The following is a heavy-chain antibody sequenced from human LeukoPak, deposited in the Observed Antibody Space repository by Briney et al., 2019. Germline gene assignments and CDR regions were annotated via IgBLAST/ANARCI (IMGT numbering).Heavy chain of an antibody. Sequence: SQTLSLTCTVSGGSISSGGYYWSWIRQHPGTGLEWIGYIYYSGSTYYNPPLKSRVTISVDTSKNQFSLKLSSVTAADTAVYYCARVTSGGSGSYSWFDPWGQGTLVTVSS. V-gene: IGHV4-31*03. CDR1: GGSISSGGYY. CDR3: ARVTSGGSGSYSWFDP. CDR2: IYYSGST. J-gene: IGHJ5*02. D-gene: IGHD3-10*01.